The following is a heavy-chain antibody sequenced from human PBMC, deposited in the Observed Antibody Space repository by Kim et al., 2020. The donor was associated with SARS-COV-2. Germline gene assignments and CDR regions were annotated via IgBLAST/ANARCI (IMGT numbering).Heavy chain of an antibody. D-gene: IGHD2-15*01. CDR3: AREYCPRSYCPPYTFAMDV. CDR1: GFNFGDHT. V-gene: IGHV3-23*01. J-gene: IGHJ6*02. Sequence: GGSLRLSCAASGFNFGDHTMMWVRQAPGQGLECVSIVGPYGVITYYTDSVKGRFIISRDNSHNTLSLHLTNLRPEDTAIYFCAREYCPRSYCPPYTFAMDVWGPGTAVTVS. CDR2: VGPYGVIT.